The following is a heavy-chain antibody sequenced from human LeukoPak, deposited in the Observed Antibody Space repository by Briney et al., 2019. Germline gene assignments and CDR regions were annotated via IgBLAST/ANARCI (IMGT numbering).Heavy chain of an antibody. CDR2: ISAYNGNT. V-gene: IGHV1-18*01. J-gene: IGHJ4*02. CDR1: GYTFTSYG. D-gene: IGHD3-22*01. CDR3: ARDQTVTYYYDSSGY. Sequence: ASVKVSCKASGYTFTSYGISWVRQAPGQGLEWMGWISAYNGNTNYAQKLQGRVTMTTDTSTSTAYMELRSLRSDDTAVYYCARDQTVTYYYDSSGYWGQGTLVSVFS.